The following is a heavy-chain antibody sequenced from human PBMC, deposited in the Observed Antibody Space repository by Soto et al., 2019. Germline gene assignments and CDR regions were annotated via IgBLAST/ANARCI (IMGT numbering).Heavy chain of an antibody. V-gene: IGHV3-23*01. CDR2: ISGSGGST. CDR1: GFTVSSYA. D-gene: IGHD6-19*01. Sequence: GGSLRLSCAASGFTVSSYAMSWVRQAPGKGLEWVSAISGSGGSTYYADSVKGRFTISRDNSKNTLYLQMNSLRAEDTAVYYFAKDQGGSGWYFPGFDYGGKGTLVPVSS. CDR3: AKDQGGSGWYFPGFDY. J-gene: IGHJ4*02.